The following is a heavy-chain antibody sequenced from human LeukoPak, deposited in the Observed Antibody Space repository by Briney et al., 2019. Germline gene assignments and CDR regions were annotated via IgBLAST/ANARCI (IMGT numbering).Heavy chain of an antibody. CDR2: IWSDGTNQ. Sequence: GGSLRLSCAASGFTFSHFGFHWVRQAPGKWLEWVAVIWSDGTNQFYADSVKGRFIISRESSQKTVCLEMHSLRTEDTAIYYCAKDAQRGFDYSNSLEYWGPGTLVTVSS. D-gene: IGHD4-11*01. J-gene: IGHJ4*02. CDR3: AKDAQRGFDYSNSLEY. V-gene: IGHV3-33*06. CDR1: GFTFSHFG.